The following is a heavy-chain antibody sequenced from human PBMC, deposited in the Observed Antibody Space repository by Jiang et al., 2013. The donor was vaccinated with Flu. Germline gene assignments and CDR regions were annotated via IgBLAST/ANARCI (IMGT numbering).Heavy chain of an antibody. CDR2: IYYSGST. D-gene: IGHD2-15*01. V-gene: IGHV4-39*07. Sequence: GSGLVKPSETLSLTCTVSGGSISSSSYYWGWIRQPPGKGLEWIGSIYYSGSTYYNPSLKSRVTISVDTSKNQFSLKLSSVTAADTAVYYCARDRNIVVVVAATGSDAFDIWG. CDR1: GGSISSSSYY. J-gene: IGHJ3*02. CDR3: ARDRNIVVVVAATGSDAFDI.